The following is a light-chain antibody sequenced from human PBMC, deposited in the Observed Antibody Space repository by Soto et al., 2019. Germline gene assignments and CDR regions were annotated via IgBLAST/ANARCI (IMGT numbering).Light chain of an antibody. Sequence: QSALTQPASVSGSPGQSITISCTGTRSDVGGYNFVSWYQQHPGKVPKLLIYDVTHRPSGVSNRFSASKSANTASLTISGLQAEDEADYYCSSYTSTNTLVFGGGTKSPS. J-gene: IGLJ2*01. CDR2: DVT. V-gene: IGLV2-14*01. CDR3: SSYTSTNTLV. CDR1: RSDVGGYNF.